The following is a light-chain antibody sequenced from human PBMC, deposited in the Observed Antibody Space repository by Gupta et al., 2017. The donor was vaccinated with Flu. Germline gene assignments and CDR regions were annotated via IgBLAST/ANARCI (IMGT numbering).Light chain of an antibody. Sequence: ISCSGGSSNIGINSVYWYQQFPETAPKLLMYSNNQRPSRVPDRFSGSKSGTSASLAIRGLRSDDEADYYCATWDDSLSGWVLGGGTKLTVL. CDR2: SNN. CDR1: SSNIGINS. CDR3: ATWDDSLSGWV. J-gene: IGLJ3*02. V-gene: IGLV1-47*02.